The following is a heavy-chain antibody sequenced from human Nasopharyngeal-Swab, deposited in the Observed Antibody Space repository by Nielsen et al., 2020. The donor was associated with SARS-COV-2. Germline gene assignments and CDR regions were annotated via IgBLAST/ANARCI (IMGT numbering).Heavy chain of an antibody. Sequence: SETLSLTCTVSGGSISSYYWSWIRHPPGQGLEWIGYIYYSGSTNYNHSLKSRVTISVDTSKNQFSLKLSSVTAADTAVSYWSRGSGFYDSSGYSDYWGQVTLVTVAS. J-gene: IGHJ4*02. CDR2: IYYSGST. V-gene: IGHV4-59*13. CDR1: GGSISSYY. D-gene: IGHD3-22*01. CDR3: SRGSGFYDSSGYSDY.